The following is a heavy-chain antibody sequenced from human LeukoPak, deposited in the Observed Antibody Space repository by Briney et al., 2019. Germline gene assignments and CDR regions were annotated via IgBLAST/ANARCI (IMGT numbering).Heavy chain of an antibody. D-gene: IGHD3-10*01. Sequence: SETLSLTCTVSGGSISSSSYYWGWIRQPPGKGLEWIGSIYYSGSTNYNPSLKSRVTISVDTSKNQFSLKLSSVTAADTAVYYCARGALWFGELFGYYFDYWGQGSLVTVSS. CDR2: IYYSGST. V-gene: IGHV4-39*07. J-gene: IGHJ4*02. CDR3: ARGALWFGELFGYYFDY. CDR1: GGSISSSSYY.